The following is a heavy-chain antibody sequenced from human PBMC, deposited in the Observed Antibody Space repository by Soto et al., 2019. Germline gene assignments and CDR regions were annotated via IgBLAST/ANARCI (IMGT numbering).Heavy chain of an antibody. D-gene: IGHD2-2*01. CDR1: GYSFTIYW. Sequence: XESLKISCKGSGYSFTIYWISWVRQMPGKGLEWMGRIDPSDSYTNYSPSFQGHVTISADKSISTAYLQWSSLKAADTAMYYCSTTQYYYYYGMDVWGQGPTVTVSS. J-gene: IGHJ6*02. CDR3: STTQYYYYYGMDV. V-gene: IGHV5-10-1*01. CDR2: IDPSDSYT.